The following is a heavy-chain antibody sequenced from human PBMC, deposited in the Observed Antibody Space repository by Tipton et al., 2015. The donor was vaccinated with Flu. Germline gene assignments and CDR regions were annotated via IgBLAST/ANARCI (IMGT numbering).Heavy chain of an antibody. J-gene: IGHJ4*02. D-gene: IGHD3-10*01. CDR3: ARVRVTMVRGVDY. Sequence: TLSLTCTVLGGPISSGGYYWSWIRQHPGKGLEWIGYIYYSGSTYYNPSLKSRVTISVDTSKNQFSLKLSSVTAADTAVYYCARVRVTMVRGVDYWGQGTLVTVSS. V-gene: IGHV4-31*03. CDR2: IYYSGST. CDR1: GGPISSGGYY.